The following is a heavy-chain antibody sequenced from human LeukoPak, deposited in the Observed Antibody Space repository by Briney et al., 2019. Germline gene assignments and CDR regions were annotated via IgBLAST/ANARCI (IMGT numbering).Heavy chain of an antibody. CDR1: GASISSYY. V-gene: IGHV4-59*01. D-gene: IGHD6-13*01. CDR2: IYYSGST. Sequence: SETLSLTCTVSGASISSYYWSWIRQPPGKGVEWIGYIYYSGSTNYNPSLKSRVTISVDTSKNQFSLKLSSVTAADTAVYYCARGTDNRSWYFGYYYYYMDVWGKGTTVTVSS. CDR3: ARGTDNRSWYFGYYYYYMDV. J-gene: IGHJ6*03.